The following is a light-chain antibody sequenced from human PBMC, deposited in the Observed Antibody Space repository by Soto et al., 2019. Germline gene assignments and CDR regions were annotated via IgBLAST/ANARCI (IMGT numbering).Light chain of an antibody. CDR1: QSVSSSY. Sequence: EIGLTQSPGTLSLSPGERATLSCRASQSVSSSYLAWYQQKHGQAPRLLIYGASSRATGMPDRFSGSGSGTDFTLTISRLEPEDFAVYYCQQYASSPTYTFGQGTKLQIK. CDR2: GAS. V-gene: IGKV3-20*01. J-gene: IGKJ2*01. CDR3: QQYASSPTYT.